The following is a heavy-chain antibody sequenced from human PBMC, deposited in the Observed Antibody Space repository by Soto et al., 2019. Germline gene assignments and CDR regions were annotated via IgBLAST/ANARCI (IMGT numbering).Heavy chain of an antibody. CDR1: GVSLTHAW. CDR3: TTGGVRENF. J-gene: IGHJ4*02. CDR2: IKSKDYGGTA. V-gene: IGHV3-15*07. Sequence: EVQLAESGGGLVKPGGSLRLSCAASGVSLTHAWLHWVRQAPGKGLEWVGRIKSKDYGGTADYAAPVKGRFIISRDDSQSTLYLQMNSLQSEVTAVYYCTTGGVRENFWGQGILVNVSS. D-gene: IGHD3-3*01.